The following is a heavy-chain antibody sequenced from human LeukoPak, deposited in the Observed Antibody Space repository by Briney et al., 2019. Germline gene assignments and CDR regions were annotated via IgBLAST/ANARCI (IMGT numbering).Heavy chain of an antibody. CDR3: ASGELFLAY. D-gene: IGHD3-10*01. V-gene: IGHV1-8*02. CDR2: MNPNCGNT. Sequence: GASVKVSCKASGGTFSSYAISWVRQAPGQGLEWMGWMNPNCGNTGYAQKFQGRVTMTRNTSISTAYMELSSLRSEDTAVYYCASGELFLAYWGQGTLVTVSS. J-gene: IGHJ4*02. CDR1: GGTFSSYA.